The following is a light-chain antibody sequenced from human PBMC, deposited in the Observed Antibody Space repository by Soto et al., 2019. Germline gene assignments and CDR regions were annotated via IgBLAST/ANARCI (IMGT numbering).Light chain of an antibody. Sequence: ERVMTQSPATLSVSPGERATLSCRASQSVGNNLAWYQQKPGQAPRLLIYGASSRATGIPDRFSGSGSGTDFTLTISRLEPEDFAVYYCQQYGSLPRTFGQGTKVDIK. J-gene: IGKJ1*01. CDR1: QSVGNN. CDR3: QQYGSLPRT. V-gene: IGKV3-20*01. CDR2: GAS.